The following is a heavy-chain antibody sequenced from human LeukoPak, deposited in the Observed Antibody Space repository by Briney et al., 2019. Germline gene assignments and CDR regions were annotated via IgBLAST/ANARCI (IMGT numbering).Heavy chain of an antibody. CDR2: ISGSGGST. J-gene: IGHJ4*02. Sequence: PGGSLGLSCAASGFTFSSYAMSWVRQAPGKGLEWVSAISGSGGSTYYADSVKGRFTISRDNSKNTLYLQMNSLRAEDTAVYYCAEPEGGYYDIRPDWGQGTLVTVSS. V-gene: IGHV3-23*01. CDR1: GFTFSSYA. D-gene: IGHD3-22*01. CDR3: AEPEGGYYDIRPD.